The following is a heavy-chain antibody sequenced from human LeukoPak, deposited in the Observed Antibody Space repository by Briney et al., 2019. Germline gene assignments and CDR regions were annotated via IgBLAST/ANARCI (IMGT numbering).Heavy chain of an antibody. CDR1: GGSISSYY. D-gene: IGHD3-9*01. Sequence: SETLSLTCTVSGGSISSYYWSWIRQPAGKGLEWIGRIYTSGSTNYNPSLKSRVTMSVDTSKNQFSLKLSSVTAADTAVYYCARVSRYYDILTGYQNWFDPWGQGTLVTVSS. J-gene: IGHJ5*02. V-gene: IGHV4-4*07. CDR2: IYTSGST. CDR3: ARVSRYYDILTGYQNWFDP.